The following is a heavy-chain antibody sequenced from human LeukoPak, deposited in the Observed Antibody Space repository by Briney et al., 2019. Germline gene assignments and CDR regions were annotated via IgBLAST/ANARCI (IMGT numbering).Heavy chain of an antibody. CDR3: AKGGDTAMVTGH. CDR2: ITGGGGST. V-gene: IGHV3-23*01. D-gene: IGHD5-18*01. CDR1: GFSFSSYA. J-gene: IGHJ4*02. Sequence: QPGGSLRLSCAASGFSFSSYAMTWVRQAPGKGLNWVSAITGGGGSTYYADSVKGRFTISRDNTKHTLYLQMNSLRAEDTTVYYCAKGGDTAMVTGHWGQGTLVTVSS.